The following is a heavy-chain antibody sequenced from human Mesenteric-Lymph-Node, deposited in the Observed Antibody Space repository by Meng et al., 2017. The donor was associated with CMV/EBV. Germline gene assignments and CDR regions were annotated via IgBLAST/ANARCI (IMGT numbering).Heavy chain of an antibody. CDR1: GYTFTSYD. V-gene: IGHV1-8*01. J-gene: IGHJ4*02. D-gene: IGHD3-3*01. CDR3: ARGSWSGYSRKYYFDY. CDR2: MNPNSGNT. Sequence: PSVKVSCKASGYTFTSYDINWVRQATGQGLEWMGWMNPNSGNTGYAQKFQGRVTMTRNTSISTAYMELSSLRSEDTAVYYCARGSWSGYSRKYYFDYWGQGTLVTVSS.